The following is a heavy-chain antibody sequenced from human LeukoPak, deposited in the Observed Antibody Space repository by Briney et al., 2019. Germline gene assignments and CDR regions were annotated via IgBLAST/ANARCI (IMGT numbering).Heavy chain of an antibody. CDR1: GYTFTGYY. CDR3: ARDVTMVRGAIIGGFDY. CDR2: INPNSGGT. D-gene: IGHD3-10*01. V-gene: IGHV1-2*02. Sequence: ASVKVSCKASGYTFTGYYMHWVRQAPGQGLEWMGWINPNSGGTNYAQKFQGRVTMTRDTSISTAYMELSRLRSDDTAVYYCARDVTMVRGAIIGGFDYWGQGTLVTVSS. J-gene: IGHJ4*02.